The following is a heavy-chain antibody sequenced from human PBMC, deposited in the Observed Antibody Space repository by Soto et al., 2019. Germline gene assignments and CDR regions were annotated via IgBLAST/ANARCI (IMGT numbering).Heavy chain of an antibody. J-gene: IGHJ6*02. V-gene: IGHV1-69*13. CDR1: GGTFSSYA. CDR2: IIPIFGTA. D-gene: IGHD2-15*01. Sequence: ASVKVSCKASGGTFSSYAISWVRQAPGQGLEWMGGIIPIFGTANYAQKFQGRVTITADESTSTAYMELSSLRSEDTAVYYCALGYCSGGSCPESYYYYYGMDVWGQGTTVTVSS. CDR3: ALGYCSGGSCPESYYYYYGMDV.